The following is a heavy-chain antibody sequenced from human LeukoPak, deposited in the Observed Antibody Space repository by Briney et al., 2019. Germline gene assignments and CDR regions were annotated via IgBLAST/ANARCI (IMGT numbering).Heavy chain of an antibody. CDR2: IKEDGSEK. V-gene: IGHV3-7*05. J-gene: IGHJ4*02. D-gene: IGHD6-13*01. Sequence: PGGSLRLSCAASGFTFTSYWMSWVRQAPGKGLEWVANIKEDGSEKYYVDSVKGRFTISRDNAKNSMYLQMNSLRAEDTAVYYCAREIGSAARGRWGQGTLVTVPS. CDR3: AREIGSAARGR. CDR1: GFTFTSYW.